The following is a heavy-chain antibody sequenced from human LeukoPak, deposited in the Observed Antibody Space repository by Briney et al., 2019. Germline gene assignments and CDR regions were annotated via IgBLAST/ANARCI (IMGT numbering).Heavy chain of an antibody. CDR1: GYTFTSYG. CDR3: ARERDYDILTGYYPNDY. CDR2: ISAYNGST. J-gene: IGHJ4*02. V-gene: IGHV1-18*01. D-gene: IGHD3-9*01. Sequence: GASVKVSCKASGYTFTSYGISWVRQAPGQGLEWMGWISAYNGSTNYAQKLQGRVTMTTDTSTSTAYMELRSLRSDDTAVYYCARERDYDILTGYYPNDYWGQGTLVTVSS.